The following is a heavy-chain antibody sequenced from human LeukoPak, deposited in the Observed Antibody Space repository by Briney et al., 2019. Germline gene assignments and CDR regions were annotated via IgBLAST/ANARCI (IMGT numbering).Heavy chain of an antibody. V-gene: IGHV3-48*03. CDR3: ARELRGSGFDP. J-gene: IGHJ5*02. CDR2: ISRDSSTM. Sequence: GGSLRLSCEASGFTFSSYEMNWVRQAPGKGLEWVSYISRDSSTMDYSDSVKGRFTISRDNARNSLYLQLNSLTADDTAVYYCARELRGSGFDPWGQGTLVTVSA. CDR1: GFTFSSYE. D-gene: IGHD6-19*01.